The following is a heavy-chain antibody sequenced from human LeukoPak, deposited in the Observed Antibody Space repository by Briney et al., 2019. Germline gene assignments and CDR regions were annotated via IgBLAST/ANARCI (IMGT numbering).Heavy chain of an antibody. J-gene: IGHJ3*02. CDR2: ISSSGSTI. Sequence: PGGSLRLSCAASGFTFSSYEMNWVRQAPGKGLEWVSYISSSGSTIYYADSVKDRFTISRDNAKNSLYLQMNSLRAEDTAVYYCARDYVDIVATSAFDIWGQGTMVTVSS. CDR1: GFTFSSYE. D-gene: IGHD5-12*01. CDR3: ARDYVDIVATSAFDI. V-gene: IGHV3-48*03.